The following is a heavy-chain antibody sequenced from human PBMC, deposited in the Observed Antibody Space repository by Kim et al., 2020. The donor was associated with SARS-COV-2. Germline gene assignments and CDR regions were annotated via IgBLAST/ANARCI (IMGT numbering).Heavy chain of an antibody. CDR1: GGSISSYY. CDR2: IYTSGST. J-gene: IGHJ5*02. V-gene: IGHV4-4*07. D-gene: IGHD5-18*01. CDR3: ARDGPAYSYGSENWFDP. Sequence: SETLSLTCTVSGGSISSYYWSWIRQPAGKGLEWIGRIYTSGSTNYNPSLKSRVTMSVDTSKNQFSLKLSSVTAADTAVYYCARDGPAYSYGSENWFDPWGQGTLVTVSS.